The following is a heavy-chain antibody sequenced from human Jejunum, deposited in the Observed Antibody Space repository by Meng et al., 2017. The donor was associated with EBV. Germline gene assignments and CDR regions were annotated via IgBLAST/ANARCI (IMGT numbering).Heavy chain of an antibody. CDR1: GGSFGNFY. CDR2: INHSGRT. D-gene: IGHD1-26*01. J-gene: IGHJ5*02. V-gene: IGHV4-34*01. Sequence: QVQLQQWGAGLLKPSETLSLTCGVYGGSFGNFYWSWIRQPPGKGLEWIGEINHSGRTNYDPSLKSRVSISLDTSKNQFSLKLNSVTAADTAVYYCAGGKYVAWEVLYAWGQGTLATVAS. CDR3: AGGKYVAWEVLYA.